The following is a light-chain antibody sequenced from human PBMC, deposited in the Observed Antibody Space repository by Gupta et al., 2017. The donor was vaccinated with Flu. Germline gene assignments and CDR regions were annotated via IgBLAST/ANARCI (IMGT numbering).Light chain of an antibody. Sequence: SYVLTQPPSVSVAPGQTPRITCGGDNIGSKSVPWYQQEPGEATVLVVYDDTARPSGIPERFSGSNYGNTATMTISRVEAGDEAAYYCQVWHNSDHQVVFGGGTKLTVL. V-gene: IGLV3-21*02. CDR3: QVWHNSDHQVV. CDR2: DDT. CDR1: NIGSKS. J-gene: IGLJ2*01.